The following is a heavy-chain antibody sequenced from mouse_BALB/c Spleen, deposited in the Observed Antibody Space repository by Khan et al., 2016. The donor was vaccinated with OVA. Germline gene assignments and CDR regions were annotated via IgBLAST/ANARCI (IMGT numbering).Heavy chain of an antibody. J-gene: IGHJ3*01. V-gene: IGHV1-7*01. CDR3: ARRGLYGLFAY. D-gene: IGHD2-10*02. CDR1: GYTFTTYW. Sequence: QVQLKQSGAELAKPGASVKMSCTASGYTFTTYWIHWIKQRPGQGLEWIGYINPSTGYTEYNKNFKGKATLTADVSSSTAYMQLNSLTSADSAVYYSARRGLYGLFAYWGQGTLFTVSA. CDR2: INPSTGYT.